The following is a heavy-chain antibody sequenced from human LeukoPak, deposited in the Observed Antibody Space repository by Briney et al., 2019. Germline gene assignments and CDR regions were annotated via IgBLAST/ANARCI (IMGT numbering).Heavy chain of an antibody. J-gene: IGHJ5*02. V-gene: IGHV1-18*01. CDR1: GYTFTRYG. CDR3: ATRGIVVDNWFDP. Sequence: ASVKVACKASGYTFTRYGISWVRQAPGQGLEWMGWISGYNGHTNYAQKFQGRVTITADRSTSTAYMELTSLRSEDTAVYYCATRGIVVDNWFDPWGQGTLVTVSS. CDR2: ISGYNGHT. D-gene: IGHD2-15*01.